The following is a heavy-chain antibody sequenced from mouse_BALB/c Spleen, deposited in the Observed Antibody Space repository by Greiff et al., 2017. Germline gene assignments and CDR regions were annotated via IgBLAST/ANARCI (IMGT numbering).Heavy chain of an antibody. CDR2: ISSGGSYT. Sequence: EVKLVESGGDLVKPGGSLKLSCAASGFTFSSYGMSWVRQTPDKRLEWVATISSGGSYTYYPDSVKGRSTISRDNAKNTLYLQMSSLKSEDTTMYYCARLPATGFDYWGQGTTLTVAA. D-gene: IGHD1-2*01. V-gene: IGHV5-6*01. CDR3: ARLPATGFDY. CDR1: GFTFSSYG. J-gene: IGHJ2*01.